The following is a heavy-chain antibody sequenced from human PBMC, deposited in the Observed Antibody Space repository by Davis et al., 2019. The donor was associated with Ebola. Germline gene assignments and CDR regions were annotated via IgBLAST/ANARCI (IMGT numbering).Heavy chain of an antibody. Sequence: SETLSLTCAVYGGSFSGYYWSWIRQPPGKGLEWIGEINHSGSTNYNPSLKSRVTISVDTSKNQFSLKLSSVTAADTAVYYCARDRVYSNGQGYYYYYGMDVWGQGTTVTVSS. CDR1: GGSFSGYY. V-gene: IGHV4-34*01. CDR3: ARDRVYSNGQGYYYYYGMDV. CDR2: INHSGST. D-gene: IGHD5-18*01. J-gene: IGHJ6*02.